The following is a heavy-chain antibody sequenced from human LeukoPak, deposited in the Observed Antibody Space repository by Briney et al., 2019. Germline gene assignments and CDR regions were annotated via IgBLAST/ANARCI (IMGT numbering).Heavy chain of an antibody. D-gene: IGHD3-16*02. CDR1: GGTFSSYA. V-gene: IGHV1-69*05. CDR2: IIPIFGTA. CDR3: ARVRRLSSYYFDY. J-gene: IGHJ4*02. Sequence: SVKVSCKASGGTFSSYAISWVRQAPGQGLEWMGGIIPIFGTANYAQKLQGRVTMTTDTSTSTAYMELRSLRSDDTAVYYCARVRRLSSYYFDYWGQGTLVTVSS.